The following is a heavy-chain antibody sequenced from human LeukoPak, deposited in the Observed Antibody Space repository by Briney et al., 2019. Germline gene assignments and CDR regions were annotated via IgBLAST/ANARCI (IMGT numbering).Heavy chain of an antibody. CDR2: ISGSGGST. V-gene: IGHV3-23*01. Sequence: GGSLRLSCAASGFTFSSHAMSWDRQAPGKGLEWVSAISGSGGSTYYADSVKGRFTISRDNSKNTLYLQMNSLRAEDTAVYYCAKLTSGSSTYFDYWGQGTLVTVSS. CDR3: AKLTSGSSTYFDY. J-gene: IGHJ4*02. CDR1: GFTFSSHA. D-gene: IGHD1-26*01.